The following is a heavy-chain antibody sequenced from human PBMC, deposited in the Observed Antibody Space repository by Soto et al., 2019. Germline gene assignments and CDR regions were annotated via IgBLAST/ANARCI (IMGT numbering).Heavy chain of an antibody. CDR2: INYSGST. CDR1: GGSFANYY. D-gene: IGHD6-19*01. V-gene: IGHV4-34*01. CDR3: ARVGRYTSGWYLDSFDY. Sequence: SETLSLTCAVYGGSFANYYWNWIRQPPGKGLEWIGEINYSGSTDYNPYLRSRVTISVDTSKNQFSLTLSSVTAADTAIYYCARVGRYTSGWYLDSFDYWGQGTVVTVSS. J-gene: IGHJ4*02.